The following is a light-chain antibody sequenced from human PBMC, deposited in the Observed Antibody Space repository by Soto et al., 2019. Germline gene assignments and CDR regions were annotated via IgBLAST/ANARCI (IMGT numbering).Light chain of an antibody. Sequence: FTQSPVTLSLSPGEGATLSCRASQSVVTSYLAWYQQKYGQSPRLLIYGALYRAPGIPDRFSGSGSGTDFTLSISRLEPEDFAGYYCQYYDDSMWTVGQGTKVDIK. CDR1: QSVVTSY. CDR3: QYYDDSMWT. V-gene: IGKV3-20*01. J-gene: IGKJ1*01. CDR2: GAL.